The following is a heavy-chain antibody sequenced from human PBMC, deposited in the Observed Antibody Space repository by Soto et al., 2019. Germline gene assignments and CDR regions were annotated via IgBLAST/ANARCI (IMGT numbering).Heavy chain of an antibody. CDR3: AHSPGGGGY. CDR1: GFTVSNNY. D-gene: IGHD3-10*01. Sequence: EVQLVESGGGLIQPGGSLRLSCAVSGFTVSNNYMSWVRQAPGKGLEGVSVIYSGGYTAYGDSVKGRFTISRDNSKNTLFPQMNSRRAHGSAVFYWAHSPGGGGYWGQGTLVTVSS. CDR2: IYSGGYT. J-gene: IGHJ4*02. V-gene: IGHV3-53*01.